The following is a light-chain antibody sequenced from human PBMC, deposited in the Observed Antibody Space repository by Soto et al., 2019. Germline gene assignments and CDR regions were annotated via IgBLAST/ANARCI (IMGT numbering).Light chain of an antibody. CDR2: GAS. CDR3: QQYVSSPLT. CDR1: QSVSSSY. Sequence: EVVMTRCPAAVSESPGERATLSCRASQSVSSSYLAWYQQKPGQAPRLLIYGASSRATGIPDRFSGSGSETDFTLTISRLEPEDFAVYYCQQYVSSPLTFGQGTKVDI. J-gene: IGKJ1*01. V-gene: IGKV3-20*01.